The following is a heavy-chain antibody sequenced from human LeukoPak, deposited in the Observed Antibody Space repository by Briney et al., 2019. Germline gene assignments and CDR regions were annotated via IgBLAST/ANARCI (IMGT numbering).Heavy chain of an antibody. CDR2: IYYSGST. CDR3: ARPDSSAWGYAFDI. V-gene: IGHV4-39*01. CDR1: GGSISSSSYY. Sequence: SETLSLTCTVSGGSISSSSYYWGWIRQPPGKGLEWIGSIYYSGSTYYNPSLKSRVTISVDTSKNQFSLQLSSVTAADTAVYYCARPDSSAWGYAFDIRGQGTMVTVSS. J-gene: IGHJ3*02. D-gene: IGHD6-19*01.